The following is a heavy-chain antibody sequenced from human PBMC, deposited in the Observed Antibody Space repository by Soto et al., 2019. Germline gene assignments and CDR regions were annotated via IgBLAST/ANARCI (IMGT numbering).Heavy chain of an antibody. D-gene: IGHD2-2*01. CDR2: IYYTGST. CDR3: ARYQKGPFDY. Sequence: SETLSLTCTVSGGSISSGDYYWSWIRQPPGKGLEWIGYIYYTGSTYYNPSLKSRLTISVDTSKNQFSLRLTSVTAADTAVYFCARYQKGPFDYWGQGTLVTVSS. J-gene: IGHJ4*02. V-gene: IGHV4-30-4*01. CDR1: GGSISSGDYY.